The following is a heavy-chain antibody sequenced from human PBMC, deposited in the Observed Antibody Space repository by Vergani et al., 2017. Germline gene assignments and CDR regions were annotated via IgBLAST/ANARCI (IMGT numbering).Heavy chain of an antibody. CDR2: ISSSGSTI. V-gene: IGHV3-48*03. CDR1: GFTFSSYE. Sequence: EVQLVESGGGLVQPGGSLRLSCAASGFTFSSYEMNWVRQAPGKGLEWVSYISSSGSTIYYADSVKGRFTISRDNAKNSLYLQMNSLRAEDTAVYYCARPCPSDILTGWYFDLWGRGTLVTVSS. CDR3: ARPCPSDILTGWYFDL. D-gene: IGHD3-9*01. J-gene: IGHJ2*01.